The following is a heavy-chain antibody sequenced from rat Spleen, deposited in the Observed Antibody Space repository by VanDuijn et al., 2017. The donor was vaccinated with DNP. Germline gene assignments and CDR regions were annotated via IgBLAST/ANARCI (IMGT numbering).Heavy chain of an antibody. CDR1: GFTFSDYA. Sequence: EVQLVESGGGLVQPGNSLKLSCAASGFTFSDYAMAWVRQSPKKGLEWVATIIYDGRSAYYRDSVKGRFTISRDNEKNILCLQMDSLRSEDTATYYCARGAYYGYNSFDYWGQGVMVTVSS. J-gene: IGHJ2*01. CDR2: IIYDGRSA. CDR3: ARGAYYGYNSFDY. D-gene: IGHD1-9*01. V-gene: IGHV5-17*01.